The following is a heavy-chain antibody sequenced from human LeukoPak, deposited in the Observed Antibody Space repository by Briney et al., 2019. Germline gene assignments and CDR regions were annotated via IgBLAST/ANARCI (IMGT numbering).Heavy chain of an antibody. CDR1: GFTFSSYW. CDR2: IKQDGSEK. V-gene: IGHV3-7*01. Sequence: GGSLRLSCAASGFTFSSYWMSWVRQAPGKGLEWVANIKQDGSEKYYVDSVKGRFTISRDNAKNSLYLQMNSLRAEDTAVYYCARVNVGYSSGWSVVPYYGMDVWGQGTTVTVSS. CDR3: ARVNVGYSSGWSVVPYYGMDV. J-gene: IGHJ6*02. D-gene: IGHD6-19*01.